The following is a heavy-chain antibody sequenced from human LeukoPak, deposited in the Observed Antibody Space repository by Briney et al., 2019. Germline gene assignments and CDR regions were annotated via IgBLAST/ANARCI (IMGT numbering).Heavy chain of an antibody. J-gene: IGHJ6*02. Sequence: PGGSLRLSCAASGFTFSSYAMRWVRQAPGKGLEWVAVISYDGSNKYYADSVKGRFTISRDNSKNTLYLQMNSLRAEDTAVYYCARGAYYDILTGSRGGYYYYGMDVWGQGTTVTVSS. CDR1: GFTFSSYA. CDR2: ISYDGSNK. CDR3: ARGAYYDILTGSRGGYYYYGMDV. D-gene: IGHD3-9*01. V-gene: IGHV3-30*04.